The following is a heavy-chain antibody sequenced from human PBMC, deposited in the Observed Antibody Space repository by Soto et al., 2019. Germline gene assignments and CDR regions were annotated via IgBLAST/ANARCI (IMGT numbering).Heavy chain of an antibody. Sequence: GGALGGLSVAAGFTVCRNWLNWVRQAPGKGLEWVAGVKQDGSRKFYVDSVKGRFTISRDNAENSLYLQMNSLRVEDTAVYYCARAGPGGNDYIWFDPRGQLTLVPASS. CDR3: ARAGPGGNDYIWFDP. J-gene: IGHJ5*02. D-gene: IGHD2-15*01. V-gene: IGHV3-7*01. CDR2: VKQDGSRK. CDR1: GFTVCRNW.